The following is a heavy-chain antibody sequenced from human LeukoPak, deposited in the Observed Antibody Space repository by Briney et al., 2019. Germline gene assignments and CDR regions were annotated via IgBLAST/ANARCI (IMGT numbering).Heavy chain of an antibody. CDR1: GGTFSSYA. J-gene: IGHJ4*02. CDR3: ARTYYYDSSGYTFDY. CDR2: IIPIFGTA. Sequence: GSSVKVSCKASGGTFSSYAISWVRQAPGQGLEWMGGIIPIFGTANYAQKFQGRVTITTDESTSTAYMELSSLRSEDTAVYYCARTYYYDSSGYTFDYWGQGTLATVSS. D-gene: IGHD3-22*01. V-gene: IGHV1-69*05.